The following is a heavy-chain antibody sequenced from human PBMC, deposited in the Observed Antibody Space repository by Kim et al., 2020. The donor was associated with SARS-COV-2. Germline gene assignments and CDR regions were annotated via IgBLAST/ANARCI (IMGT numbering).Heavy chain of an antibody. CDR3: ARASGADYDFWSGYLDY. CDR1: GFTFSSYA. J-gene: IGHJ4*02. CDR2: ISYDGSNK. V-gene: IGHV3-30*04. Sequence: GGSLRLSCAASGFTFSSYAMHWVRQAPGKGLEWVAVISYDGSNKYYADSVKGRFTISRDNSKNTLYLQMNSLRAEDTAVYYCARASGADYDFWSGYLDYWGQGTLVTVSS. D-gene: IGHD3-3*01.